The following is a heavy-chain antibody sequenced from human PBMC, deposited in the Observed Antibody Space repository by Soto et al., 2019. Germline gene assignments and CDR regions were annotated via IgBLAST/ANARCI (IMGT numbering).Heavy chain of an antibody. CDR2: IKSKTDGGTT. D-gene: IGHD6-13*01. Sequence: EVQLVESGGGLVKPGGSLRLSCAASGFTFSNAWMNWVRQAPGKGLEWVGRIKSKTDGGTTDYAAPVKGRFTISRDDSKNTLYLQMNSLKTEDTAVYYCTTDLEAAAGTGEFDPWCQGTLVTVSS. CDR1: GFTFSNAW. V-gene: IGHV3-15*07. CDR3: TTDLEAAAGTGEFDP. J-gene: IGHJ5*02.